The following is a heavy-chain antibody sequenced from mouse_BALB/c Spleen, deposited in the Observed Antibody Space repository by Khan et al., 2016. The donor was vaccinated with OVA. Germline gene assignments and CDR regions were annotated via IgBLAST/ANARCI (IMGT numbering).Heavy chain of an antibody. CDR1: GYAFSSYW. CDR3: ARLGYWLAY. CDR2: IYPGDGNT. Sequence: QVQLQQSGAELVRPGSSVKISCKASGYAFSSYWMNWVKQRPGQGLEWIGQIYPGDGNTHYNGNFKGKATLTADKSSSTAYMQLSSLTSEDSAVYFCARLGYWLAYWGQGTQVTVSA. V-gene: IGHV1-80*01. J-gene: IGHJ3*01. D-gene: IGHD2-14*01.